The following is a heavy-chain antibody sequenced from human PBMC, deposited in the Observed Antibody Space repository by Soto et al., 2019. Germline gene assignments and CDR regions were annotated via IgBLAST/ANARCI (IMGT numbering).Heavy chain of an antibody. CDR3: ARENIFGVVREYYFDY. Sequence: GASVKVSCKASGYRFTAYHMHWVRQAPGQGLEWMGWINPNSGVTNYAQKFHDWVTVTRDTSISTVYMELSRLKSDDTAVYYCARENIFGVVREYYFDYWG. V-gene: IGHV1-2*04. D-gene: IGHD3-3*01. CDR2: INPNSGVT. J-gene: IGHJ4*01. CDR1: GYRFTAYH.